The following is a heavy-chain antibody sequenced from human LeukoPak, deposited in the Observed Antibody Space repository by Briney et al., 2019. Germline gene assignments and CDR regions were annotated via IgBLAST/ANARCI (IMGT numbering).Heavy chain of an antibody. CDR2: INPRRDST. V-gene: IGHV1-46*01. CDR3: ARRDCVGDCYSNWFDP. Sequence: ASVKVSCKASGYTFTNYFMHWVRQAPGQGLEWMGIINPRRDSTGYAQKFQGRITMTTDMSTRTVYMELSSLESEDTAVYYCARRDCVGDCYSNWFDPWGQGTLVTVSS. CDR1: GYTFTNYF. J-gene: IGHJ5*02. D-gene: IGHD2-21*02.